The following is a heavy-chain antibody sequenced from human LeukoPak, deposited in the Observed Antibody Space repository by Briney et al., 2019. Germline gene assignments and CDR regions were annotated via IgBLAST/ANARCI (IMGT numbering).Heavy chain of an antibody. CDR2: ISAYNGNT. V-gene: IGHV1-18*04. D-gene: IGHD2-2*01. CDR3: ARDIVVVPAAIYYYYYGMDV. Sequence: ASVKVSCTASGYTFTSYGISWVRQAPGHGLEWMGWISAYNGNTNYAQKLQGRVTMNTDTSTSTAYMELRSLRSDDTAVYYCARDIVVVPAAIYYYYYGMDVWGKGTTVTVSS. J-gene: IGHJ6*04. CDR1: GYTFTSYG.